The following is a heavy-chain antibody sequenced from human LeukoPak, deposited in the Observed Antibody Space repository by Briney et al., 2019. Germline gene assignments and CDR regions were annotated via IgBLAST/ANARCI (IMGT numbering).Heavy chain of an antibody. Sequence: GGSLRLSCAASGFTFSSYGMHWVRQAPGKGLEWVAVIWYDGSNKYYVDSVKGRFTVSRDNSKNTLYLQMSSLRAEDTAVYYCARGLDDVLVFFDYWGQGTLVTVSS. D-gene: IGHD1-1*01. V-gene: IGHV3-33*01. CDR1: GFTFSSYG. CDR2: IWYDGSNK. CDR3: ARGLDDVLVFFDY. J-gene: IGHJ4*02.